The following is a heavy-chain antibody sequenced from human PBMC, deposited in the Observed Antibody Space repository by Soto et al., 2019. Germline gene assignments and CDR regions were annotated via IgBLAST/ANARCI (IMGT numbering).Heavy chain of an antibody. Sequence: QVQLQESGPGLVKPSETLSLTCTVSGGSISSYYWSWIRQSPGKGLEWIGYIHYSGSTKSNPSLTRRVTISVDTSRNQVSLKLSSVTAADSAVYFCARARYQLLHPYYYGMDVWGQGTTVCVSS. V-gene: IGHV4-59*01. CDR2: IHYSGST. D-gene: IGHD2-2*01. J-gene: IGHJ6*02. CDR1: GGSISSYY. CDR3: ARARYQLLHPYYYGMDV.